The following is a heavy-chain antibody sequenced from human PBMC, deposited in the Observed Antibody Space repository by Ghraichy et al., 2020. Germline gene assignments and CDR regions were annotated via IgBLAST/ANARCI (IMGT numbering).Heavy chain of an antibody. CDR1: GGSISSYY. J-gene: IGHJ4*02. CDR3: ARDYDSSGYYLY. V-gene: IGHV4-59*12. D-gene: IGHD3-22*01. CDR2: IYYSGST. Sequence: NLSLTCTVSGGSISSYYWSWIRQPPGKGLEWIGYIYYSGSTNYNPSLKSRVTISVDTSKNQFSLKLSSVTAADTAVYYCARDYDSSGYYLYWGQGTLVTVSS.